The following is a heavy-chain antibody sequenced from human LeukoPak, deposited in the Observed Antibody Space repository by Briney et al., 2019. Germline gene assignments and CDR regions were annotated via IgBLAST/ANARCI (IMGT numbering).Heavy chain of an antibody. J-gene: IGHJ4*02. Sequence: ASVKVSCKASGYTFSDYYMHWVRQAPGQGLEWMGWINPNSGGTNYAQKFQGRVTMTRDTSISTAYMELSRLRSDDTAVFYCAREEVIAAAGPTLDYWGQGALVTVSS. V-gene: IGHV1-2*02. CDR3: AREEVIAAAGPTLDY. CDR1: GYTFSDYY. CDR2: INPNSGGT. D-gene: IGHD6-13*01.